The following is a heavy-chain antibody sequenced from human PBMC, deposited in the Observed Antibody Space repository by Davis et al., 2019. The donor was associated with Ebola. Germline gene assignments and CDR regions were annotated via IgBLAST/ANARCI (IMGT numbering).Heavy chain of an antibody. J-gene: IGHJ6*02. CDR3: GRVLRFLEWSTRYYYYGMDV. CDR1: GFTFSSYE. CDR2: ISSSGSTI. V-gene: IGHV3-48*03. D-gene: IGHD3-3*01. Sequence: GESLKISCAASGFTFSSYEMNWVRQAPGKGLEWISYISSSGSTIYYADSVKGRFTISRDNSKNSLYLQMNSLRAEDTAVYYCGRVLRFLEWSTRYYYYGMDVWGQGTTVTVSS.